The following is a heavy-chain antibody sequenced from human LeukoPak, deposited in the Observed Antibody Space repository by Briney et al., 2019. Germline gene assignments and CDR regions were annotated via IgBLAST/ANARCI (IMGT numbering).Heavy chain of an antibody. Sequence: GGPLRLSCAASGFTFSSYGMHWVRQAPGKGLEWVAVISYDGSNKYYADSVKGRFTISRDNSKNTLYLQMNSLRAEDTAVYYCFSMSAAGPPYYYYGMDVWGQGTTVTVSS. V-gene: IGHV3-30*03. CDR2: ISYDGSNK. CDR1: GFTFSSYG. CDR3: FSMSAAGPPYYYYGMDV. J-gene: IGHJ6*02. D-gene: IGHD6-13*01.